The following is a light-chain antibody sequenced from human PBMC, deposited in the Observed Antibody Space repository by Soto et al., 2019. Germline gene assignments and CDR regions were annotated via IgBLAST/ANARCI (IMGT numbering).Light chain of an antibody. V-gene: IGKV1-39*01. CDR2: AAS. CDR1: QTISSY. J-gene: IGKJ4*01. CDR3: QQGSSSPLT. Sequence: DIQMTQSPSFLSASVGDRVTITCRASQTISSYLNWYQQKPGKAPKVLMYAASSLQSGVPSRFSGSGSGTEFTLTISGPQPEDFATYYCQQGSSSPLTFGGGTKVDIK.